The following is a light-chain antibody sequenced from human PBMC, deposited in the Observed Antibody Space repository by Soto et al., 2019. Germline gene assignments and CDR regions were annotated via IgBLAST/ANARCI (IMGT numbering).Light chain of an antibody. CDR3: HQYGTSPRT. J-gene: IGKJ1*01. V-gene: IGKV3-20*01. CDR1: QSVSSY. CDR2: GTS. Sequence: EIVLAQSPVTLSVSPGERVTLSCRASQSVSSYLAWYQQKPGQAPRLLMSGTSSRATGIPDRFSGSGSGTDFNLTISRLEPEDFAVYYCHQYGTSPRTFGQGTKVDIK.